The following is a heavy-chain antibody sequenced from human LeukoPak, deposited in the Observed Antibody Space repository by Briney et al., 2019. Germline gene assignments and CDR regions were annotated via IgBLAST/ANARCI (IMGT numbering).Heavy chain of an antibody. D-gene: IGHD3-22*01. CDR3: ARDPDYNDSA. CDR2: TYSGGST. Sequence: GGSLRLSCAASGFTVSSNYMSWVRQAPGKGLEWVSVTYSGGSTYYADSVKGRFTISRDNSKNTLYLQMNSLRADDTAVYYCARDPDYNDSAWGQGTLVTVSS. V-gene: IGHV3-53*01. J-gene: IGHJ4*02. CDR1: GFTVSSNY.